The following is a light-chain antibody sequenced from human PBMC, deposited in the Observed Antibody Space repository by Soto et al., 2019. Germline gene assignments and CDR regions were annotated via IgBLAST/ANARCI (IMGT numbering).Light chain of an antibody. CDR1: QSVLYSSNNKNY. V-gene: IGKV4-1*01. Sequence: DIVMTQSPDSLAVSLGERATINCKSSQSVLYSSNNKNYLAWYQQKPGQPPKLLIYWASTRESGVPDRFSGSGSGTDFTLTISRLQAEDVAVYYCQQYYSTPPYTFGQGTKLAIK. CDR2: WAS. CDR3: QQYYSTPPYT. J-gene: IGKJ2*01.